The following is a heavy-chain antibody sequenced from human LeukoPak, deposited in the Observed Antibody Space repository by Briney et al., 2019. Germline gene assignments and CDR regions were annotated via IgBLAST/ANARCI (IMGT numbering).Heavy chain of an antibody. J-gene: IGHJ4*02. CDR2: SGTDGDT. D-gene: IGHD6-13*01. Sequence: GGSLRLSCAASGFIFSSYSMNWVRQAPGKGLEWVSASGTDGDTYYADSVQGRSTISRDNSRNTLYLQMTSLRADDTAVYYCAKKTPGTYPFDYWGQGTLVTVSP. V-gene: IGHV3-23*01. CDR1: GFIFSSYS. CDR3: AKKTPGTYPFDY.